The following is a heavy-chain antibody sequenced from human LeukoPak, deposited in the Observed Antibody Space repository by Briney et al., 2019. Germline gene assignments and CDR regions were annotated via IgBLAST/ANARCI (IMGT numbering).Heavy chain of an antibody. J-gene: IGHJ4*02. CDR1: GGSISSYY. CDR3: ARATTMYYYDSSGALDY. V-gene: IGHV4-4*07. CDR2: IYTSGST. D-gene: IGHD3-22*01. Sequence: SETLSLTCTVSGGSISSYYWSWIRQPAGKGLEWIGRIYTSGSTNYNASLKSRVSMSVDTSKNQFSLKLSSVTAADTAVFYCARATTMYYYDSSGALDYWGQGTLVTVSS.